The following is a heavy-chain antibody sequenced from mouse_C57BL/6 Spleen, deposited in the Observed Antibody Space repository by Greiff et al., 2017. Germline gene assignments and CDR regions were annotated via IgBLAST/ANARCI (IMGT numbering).Heavy chain of an antibody. J-gene: IGHJ1*03. CDR3: ARSLIYDGYYWYFDV. CDR1: GYTFTDYY. D-gene: IGHD2-3*01. Sequence: VQLQQSGPELVKPGASVKISCKASGYTFTDYYMNWVKQSHGKSLEWIGDINPNNGGTSYNQKFKGKATLTVDKSSSTAYMELRSLTSEDSAVYYCARSLIYDGYYWYFDVWGTGTTVTVSS. CDR2: INPNNGGT. V-gene: IGHV1-26*01.